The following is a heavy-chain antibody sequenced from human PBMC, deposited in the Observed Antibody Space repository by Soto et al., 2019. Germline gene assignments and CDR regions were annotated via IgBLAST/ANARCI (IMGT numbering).Heavy chain of an antibody. J-gene: IGHJ4*02. V-gene: IGHV3-23*01. Sequence: GGSLRLSCAASGFTFSSYAMSWVRQAPGKGLEWVSAISGSGGSTYYAGSVKGRFTISRDNSKNTLYLQMNSLRAEDTAVYYCAKDRTKRAAAGSWLSYYFDYWGQGTLVTVSS. D-gene: IGHD6-13*01. CDR2: ISGSGGST. CDR1: GFTFSSYA. CDR3: AKDRTKRAAAGSWLSYYFDY.